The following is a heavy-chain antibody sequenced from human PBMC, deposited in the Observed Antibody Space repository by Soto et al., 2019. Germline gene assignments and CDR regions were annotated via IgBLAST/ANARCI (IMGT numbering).Heavy chain of an antibody. CDR3: AKGVAAAGTLIVY. J-gene: IGHJ4*02. CDR2: ISWNSGSI. V-gene: IGHV3-9*01. D-gene: IGHD6-13*01. CDR1: GFTFDDYA. Sequence: PGGSLRLSCEASGFTFDDYAIDWVRQAPGKGLEWVSGISWNSGSIGYADSVKGRFTISRDNAKNSLYLQMNSLRAEDTALYYCAKGVAAAGTLIVYWGQGTLVTVSS.